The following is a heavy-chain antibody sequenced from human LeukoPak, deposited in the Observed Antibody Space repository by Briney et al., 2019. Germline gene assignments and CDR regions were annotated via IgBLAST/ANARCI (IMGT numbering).Heavy chain of an antibody. D-gene: IGHD3-16*01. Sequence: GGSLRLSCAASGFSFSIMNWVRQAPGKGLEWVSSISRTSEYIHYADSVRGRFAISRDNAKNSVYLQMNSLRAEDTAVYFCAGGGDFGYWGQGILVTVSA. V-gene: IGHV3-21*01. J-gene: IGHJ4*02. CDR3: AGGGDFGY. CDR2: ISRTSEYI. CDR1: GFSFSI.